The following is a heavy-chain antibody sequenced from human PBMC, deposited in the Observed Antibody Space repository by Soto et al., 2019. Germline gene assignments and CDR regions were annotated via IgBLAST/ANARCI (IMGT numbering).Heavy chain of an antibody. CDR2: ISGSGSTT. CDR1: GFTFNNYA. CDR3: ANSCWYNPYGYFQH. Sequence: EVQLLESGGGLVQPGGSLRLSCAASGFTFNNYAMSWVRQAPGKWLEWVSGISGSGSTTYSADSVKGRFTISRDISKNTLYLQMNSLRAEDTAVYYCANSCWYNPYGYFQHWGQGTLVTVST. J-gene: IGHJ1*01. V-gene: IGHV3-23*01. D-gene: IGHD6-19*01.